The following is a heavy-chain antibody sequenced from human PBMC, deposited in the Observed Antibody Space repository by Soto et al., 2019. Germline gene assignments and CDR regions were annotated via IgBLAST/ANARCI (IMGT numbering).Heavy chain of an antibody. CDR1: GFSFSSYW. J-gene: IGHJ3*01. CDR2: TDSDGITT. Sequence: GGSLRLSCAASGFSFSSYWMHWVRQAPGKGLVWVSHTDSDGITTSYADSAKGRFTISRDNAKNTVYLQMNSLRADDTAVYYCARSSFAFDLWGQGTMVTVPS. V-gene: IGHV3-74*01. CDR3: ARSSFAFDL.